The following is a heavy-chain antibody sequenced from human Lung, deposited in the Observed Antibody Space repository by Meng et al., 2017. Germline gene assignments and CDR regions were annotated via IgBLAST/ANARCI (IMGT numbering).Heavy chain of an antibody. CDR3: ARGPTTMAHDFDY. J-gene: IGHJ4*02. Sequence: VALPQWGPGLLKPSETLSLTCVVSGGSFSDYYWSWIRQPPGKGLEWIGEINHSGSTNYNPSLESRATISVDTSQNNLSLKLSSVTAADSAVYYCARGPTTMAHDFDYWGQGTLVTVSS. CDR1: GGSFSDYY. D-gene: IGHD4-11*01. CDR2: INHSGST. V-gene: IGHV4-34*02.